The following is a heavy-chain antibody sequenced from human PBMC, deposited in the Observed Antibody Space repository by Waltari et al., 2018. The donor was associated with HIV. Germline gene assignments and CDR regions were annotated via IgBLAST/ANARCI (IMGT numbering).Heavy chain of an antibody. J-gene: IGHJ5*02. D-gene: IGHD3-10*01. CDR1: GGSISSYY. CDR2: VYSSGNT. V-gene: IGHV4-4*07. CDR3: ARGGYGSGPRQIDP. Sequence: QVQLQESGPGLVKPSETLSLTCNVSGGSISSYYWSWIRQPAGKGLEWIGRVYSSGNTNYNPSLKSRVTMAVDTSKGQFSLKLSSVTAADTAVYYCARGGYGSGPRQIDPGGQGTLVTVSP.